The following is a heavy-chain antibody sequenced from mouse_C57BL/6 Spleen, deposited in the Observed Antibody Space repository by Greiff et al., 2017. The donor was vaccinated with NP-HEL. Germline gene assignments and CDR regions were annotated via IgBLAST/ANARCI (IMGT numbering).Heavy chain of an antibody. CDR1: GYTFTSYW. D-gene: IGHD2-12*01. CDR2: IYPGSGST. CDR3: ARGDSDYFDY. J-gene: IGHJ2*01. Sequence: VQLQQSGAELVKPGASVKMSCKASGYTFTSYWITWVKQRPGQGLEWIGDIYPGSGSTNYNEKFKCKATLTVDTSSSTAYMQLSSLTSEDSAVYYCARGDSDYFDYWGQGTTLTVSS. V-gene: IGHV1-55*01.